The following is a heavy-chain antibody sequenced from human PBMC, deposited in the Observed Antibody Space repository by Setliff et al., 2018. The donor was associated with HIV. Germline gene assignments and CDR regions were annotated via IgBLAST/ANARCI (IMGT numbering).Heavy chain of an antibody. CDR3: ARVEGATATLTD. Sequence: PGGSLRLSCAASGYSFTTYYIHWMRQAPGQGLEWVGLMYTSGGGAKYAQKFQGRVTMTRDTSTRTVYMELSSLRSEDTAVYYCARVEGATATLTDWGQGTLVTVSS. V-gene: IGHV1-46*01. D-gene: IGHD1-26*01. CDR1: GYSFTTYY. J-gene: IGHJ4*02. CDR2: MYTSGGGA.